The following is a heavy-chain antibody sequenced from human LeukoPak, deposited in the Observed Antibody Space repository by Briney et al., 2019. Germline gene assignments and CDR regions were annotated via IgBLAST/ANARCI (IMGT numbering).Heavy chain of an antibody. Sequence: PGRSLRLSCAASGFTFSSYAMHWVRQAPGKGLEWVAVISYDGSNKYYADSVKGRFTISRDNSKNTLYLQMNSLRAEDTAVYYCASANPGGSSWLIDAFDIWGQGTMVTVSS. J-gene: IGHJ3*02. CDR3: ASANPGGSSWLIDAFDI. D-gene: IGHD6-13*01. V-gene: IGHV3-30-3*01. CDR1: GFTFSSYA. CDR2: ISYDGSNK.